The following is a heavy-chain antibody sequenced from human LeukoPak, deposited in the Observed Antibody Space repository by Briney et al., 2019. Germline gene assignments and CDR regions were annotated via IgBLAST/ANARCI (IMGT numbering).Heavy chain of an antibody. CDR3: ARGVQLWYFDY. D-gene: IGHD1-1*01. J-gene: IGHJ4*01. V-gene: IGHV3-23*01. CDR1: GFTFRVYA. CDR2: ISAAGGAT. Sequence: GGSLRLSCAASGFTFRVYAINWVRQAPGKGLEWVSSISAAGGATYYADSVKGRFAISRVNSKNVVYLQMNSLRPDDTAVYYCARGVQLWYFDYWGHGTLVTVSS.